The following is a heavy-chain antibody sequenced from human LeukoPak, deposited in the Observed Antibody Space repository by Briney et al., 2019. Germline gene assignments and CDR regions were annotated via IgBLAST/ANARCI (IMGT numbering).Heavy chain of an antibody. D-gene: IGHD2-21*02. J-gene: IGHJ4*02. CDR3: ARSYCGGDCQVFDY. CDR1: GYTFTSYA. V-gene: IGHV7-4-1*02. CDR2: INTNTGNP. Sequence: ASVKVSCKASGYTFTSYAMNWVRQAPGQGLEWMGWINTNTGNPTYAQGFTGRFVFSLDTSVSTAYLQISSLKAEDTAVYHCARSYCGGDCQVFDYWGQGTLVTVSS.